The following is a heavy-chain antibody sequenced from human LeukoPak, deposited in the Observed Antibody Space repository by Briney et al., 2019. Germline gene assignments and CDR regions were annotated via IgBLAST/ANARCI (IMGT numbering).Heavy chain of an antibody. J-gene: IGHJ3*02. CDR1: GYTFTSYG. CDR2: ISAYNGNT. CDR3: ARAHDLSGNGYAFDI. V-gene: IGHV1-18*01. D-gene: IGHD3-10*01. Sequence: ASVKVSCKASGYTFTSYGISWVRQAPGQGLEWMGWISAYNGNTNYAQKLQGRVTITTDTSTSTAYMELRSLRSDDTAVYYCARAHDLSGNGYAFDIWGQGTMVTVSS.